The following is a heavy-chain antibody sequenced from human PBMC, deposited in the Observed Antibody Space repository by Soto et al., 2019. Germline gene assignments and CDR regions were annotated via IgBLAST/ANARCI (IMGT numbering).Heavy chain of an antibody. J-gene: IGHJ4*02. D-gene: IGHD3-10*01. CDR1: GGTFSSYA. Sequence: QVQLVQSGAEVTKPGSSVKVSCKASGGTFSSYAISWVRQAPGQGLEWMGGIIPIFGTANYAQKFQGRVTITADESTSTAYMELSRLRSEDTAEYYCARCFDGSGRRTKGCYFDYCGRGTLVTV. CDR3: ARCFDGSGRRTKGCYFDY. V-gene: IGHV1-69*01. CDR2: IIPIFGTA.